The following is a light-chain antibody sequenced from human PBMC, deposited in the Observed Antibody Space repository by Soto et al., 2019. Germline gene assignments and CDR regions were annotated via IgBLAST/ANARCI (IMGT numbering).Light chain of an antibody. Sequence: EIVLTQSPGTLSLSPGESATLSCRASQSVSSSYLAWYQQKPGQAPRLLIYGVSSRAAGIPDRFGGSRSGTDFTLTISRLEPEDFAVYYCQQYGTSPYTFGQGTKLEIK. J-gene: IGKJ2*01. CDR2: GVS. CDR1: QSVSSSY. CDR3: QQYGTSPYT. V-gene: IGKV3-20*01.